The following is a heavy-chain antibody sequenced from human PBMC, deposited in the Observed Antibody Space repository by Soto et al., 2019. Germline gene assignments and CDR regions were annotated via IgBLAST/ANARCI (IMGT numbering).Heavy chain of an antibody. CDR3: AKKSLGSITLPALYYFDY. V-gene: IGHV3-23*01. CDR2: ISGGGDAT. CDR1: GFTFGNYA. D-gene: IGHD7-27*01. J-gene: IGHJ4*02. Sequence: EVQLLESGGGLVQPGGSLSFSCAASGFTFGNYAFSWVRQAPGKGLEWVSVISGGGDATYYPDSVKGRFTTSRDNSKNTVYLQMNSLRAEDTAVYYCAKKSLGSITLPALYYFDYWGQGTLVTVSS.